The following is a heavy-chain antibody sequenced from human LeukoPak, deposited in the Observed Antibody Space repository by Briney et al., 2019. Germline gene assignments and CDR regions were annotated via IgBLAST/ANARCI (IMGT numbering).Heavy chain of an antibody. CDR1: GGSISGYY. J-gene: IGHJ4*02. D-gene: IGHD4-17*01. V-gene: IGHV4-59*08. Sequence: SETLSLTCTVAGGSISGYYWSWIRQPPGKGLEYIGYVYYSGSTSHNPSLKSRVTISVDTSKNQFSLRLTSVTASDTAVYYCARSWGYGDYGGFFDYWGQGTLVTVSS. CDR3: ARSWGYGDYGGFFDY. CDR2: VYYSGST.